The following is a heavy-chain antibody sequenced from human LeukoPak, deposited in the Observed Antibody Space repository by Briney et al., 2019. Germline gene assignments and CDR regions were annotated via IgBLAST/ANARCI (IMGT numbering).Heavy chain of an antibody. J-gene: IGHJ4*02. CDR1: GFTVSSNY. D-gene: IGHD3-22*01. V-gene: IGHV3-53*01. CDR2: IYSGGST. Sequence: GGSLRLSCAASGFTVSSNYMGWVRQAPGKGLEWVSVIYSGGSTYYADSVKGRFTISRDNSKNTLYLQMNSLRAEDTAVYYCARTGDSSGYYYASSLYFDYWGQGTLVTVSS. CDR3: ARTGDSSGYYYASSLYFDY.